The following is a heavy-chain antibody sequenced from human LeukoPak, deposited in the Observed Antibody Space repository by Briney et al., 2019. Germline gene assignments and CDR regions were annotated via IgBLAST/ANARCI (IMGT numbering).Heavy chain of an antibody. V-gene: IGHV3-48*03. D-gene: IGHD3-10*01. J-gene: IGHJ6*02. Sequence: GGSLRLSCAASGFTFSSYEMNWVRQAPGKGLEWVSYISSSGSTIYYADSVKGRFTISRDNAKNSLYLQMNSLRAEDTAVYYCARARITEARYYYYGMDVWGQGTTVTVSS. CDR2: ISSSGSTI. CDR1: GFTFSSYE. CDR3: ARARITEARYYYYGMDV.